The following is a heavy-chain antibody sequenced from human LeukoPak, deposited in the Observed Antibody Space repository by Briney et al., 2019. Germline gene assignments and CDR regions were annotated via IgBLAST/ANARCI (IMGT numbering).Heavy chain of an antibody. Sequence: SETLSVTCSVSGASLSSSNYGGWIRQPPGKGLEWIGSIYYSGSTSYNPSFKSRVTISAGTSNRQFSLELSSVTAADTAVYYCARNTGSYIDYWGQGTLVPGSP. CDR1: GASLSSSNY. CDR2: IYYSGST. CDR3: ARNTGSYIDY. V-gene: IGHV4-39*01. D-gene: IGHD1-26*01. J-gene: IGHJ4*02.